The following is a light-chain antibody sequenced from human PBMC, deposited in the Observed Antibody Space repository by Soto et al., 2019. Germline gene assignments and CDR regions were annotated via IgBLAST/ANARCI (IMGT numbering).Light chain of an antibody. CDR3: QHLNNYPPFT. CDR2: GTF. CDR1: QDIKTY. V-gene: IGKV1-9*01. Sequence: IQLTQSPSSLSASVGDRVSITCRASQDIKTYLAWYQQKQGKAPKLLISGTFTLQSGVPSRFNGSGSGTDFTLTISRLQPEEFATYYCQHLNNYPPFTFGPGTKVDLE. J-gene: IGKJ3*01.